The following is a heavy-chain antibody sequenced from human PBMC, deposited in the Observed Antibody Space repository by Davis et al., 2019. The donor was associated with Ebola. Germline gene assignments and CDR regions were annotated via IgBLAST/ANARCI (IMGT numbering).Heavy chain of an antibody. CDR3: ARIIRTPYYYYYGMDV. CDR1: GYTFSNYD. CDR2: MNPNSGNT. Sequence: AASVKVSCKASGYTFSNYDINWVRQATGQGLEWMGWMNPNSGNTGYAQKFQGRVTMTRNTSISTAYMELSSLRSEDTAVYYCARIIRTPYYYYYGMDVWGQGTTVTVSS. V-gene: IGHV1-8*01. J-gene: IGHJ6*02. D-gene: IGHD3-3*01.